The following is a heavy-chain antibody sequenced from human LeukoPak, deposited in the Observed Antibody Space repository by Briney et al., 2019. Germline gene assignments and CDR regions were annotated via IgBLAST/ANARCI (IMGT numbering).Heavy chain of an antibody. V-gene: IGHV4-59*01. CDR3: ARAGYSSSWYYYYGMDV. J-gene: IGHJ6*02. Sequence: SETLSLTCTVSGGSISSYYWSWIRQPPGKGLEWIRYIYYSGSTNYNPSLKSRVTISVDTSKNQFSLKLSSVTAADTAVYYCARAGYSSSWYYYYGMDVWGQGTTVTVSS. D-gene: IGHD6-13*01. CDR2: IYYSGST. CDR1: GGSISSYY.